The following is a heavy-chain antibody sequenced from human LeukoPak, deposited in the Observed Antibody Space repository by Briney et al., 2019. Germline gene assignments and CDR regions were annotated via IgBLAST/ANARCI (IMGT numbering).Heavy chain of an antibody. CDR1: GGSISSYY. D-gene: IGHD4-17*01. CDR3: ASLTTVTTGRYFDY. Sequence: SETLSLTCTVSGGSISSYYWSWIRQPPGKGLEWIGYIYYSGSTNYNPSLKSRVTISVDTSKNQFSLKLSSVTAADTAVYYCASLTTVTTGRYFDYWGQGTLVTVSS. CDR2: IYYSGST. J-gene: IGHJ4*02. V-gene: IGHV4-59*08.